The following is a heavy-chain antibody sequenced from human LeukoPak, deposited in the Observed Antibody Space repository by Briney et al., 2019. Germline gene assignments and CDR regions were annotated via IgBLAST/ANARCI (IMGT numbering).Heavy chain of an antibody. J-gene: IGHJ6*03. CDR1: GYSINSGYY. Sequence: KPSETLSLTCAVSGYSINSGYYWGWIRQPPGKGLEWIGYIYYSGSTNYNPSLKSRVTISVDTSKNQFSLKLSSVTAADTAVYYCARDRRGLDYYYYMDVWGKGTTVTVSS. CDR3: ARDRRGLDYYYYMDV. D-gene: IGHD3-16*01. V-gene: IGHV4-61*01. CDR2: IYYSGST.